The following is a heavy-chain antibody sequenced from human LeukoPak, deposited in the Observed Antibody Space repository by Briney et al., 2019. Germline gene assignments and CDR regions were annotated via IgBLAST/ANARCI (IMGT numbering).Heavy chain of an antibody. J-gene: IGHJ4*02. CDR3: ATGFAVGAVYFDY. CDR2: VDPEDGET. CDR1: GYTFTDYY. V-gene: IGHV1-69-2*01. Sequence: ASVKVSYKVSGYTFTDYYMHWVQQAPGKGLEWMGLVDPEDGETIYAEKFQGRVTITADTSTDTAYMELSSLRSEDTAVYYCATGFAVGAVYFDYWGQGTLVTVSS. D-gene: IGHD1-26*01.